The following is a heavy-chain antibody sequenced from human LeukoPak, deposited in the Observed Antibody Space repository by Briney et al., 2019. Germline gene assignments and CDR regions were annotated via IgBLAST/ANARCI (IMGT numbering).Heavy chain of an antibody. D-gene: IGHD6-19*01. Sequence: GGSLRLSCAASGFTFSSYSMNWVRQAPGKGLEWVSSISSSSSYIYYADSVKGRFTISRDNAKNSLYLQMNSLRAEDTAVYYCAKDNRGVDQWLVPRNDYWGQGTLVTVSS. CDR2: ISSSSSYI. CDR1: GFTFSSYS. CDR3: AKDNRGVDQWLVPRNDY. J-gene: IGHJ4*02. V-gene: IGHV3-21*01.